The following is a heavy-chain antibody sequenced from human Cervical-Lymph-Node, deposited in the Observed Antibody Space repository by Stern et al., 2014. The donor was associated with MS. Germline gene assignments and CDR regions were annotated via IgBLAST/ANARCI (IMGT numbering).Heavy chain of an antibody. D-gene: IGHD6-19*01. V-gene: IGHV2-5*02. Sequence: QITLKESGPTLVKPTQTLTLTCTFSGFSLSTSGVGVGWIRQPPGKALEWLALIYWDDDMRYIPSLKSRLTITKDTSKNQVVLTMTNMDPVDTATYYCAHRPPADSSGWYKGGTFDYWGQGTLVTVSS. CDR3: AHRPPADSSGWYKGGTFDY. J-gene: IGHJ4*02. CDR2: IYWDDDM. CDR1: GFSLSTSGVG.